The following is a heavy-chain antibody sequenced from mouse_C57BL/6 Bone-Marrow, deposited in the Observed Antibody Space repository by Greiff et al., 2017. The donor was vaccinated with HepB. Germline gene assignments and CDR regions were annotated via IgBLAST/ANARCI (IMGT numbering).Heavy chain of an antibody. V-gene: IGHV1-50*01. D-gene: IGHD3-2*02. CDR2: IDPSDSYT. J-gene: IGHJ4*01. Sequence: QVQLQHPGAELVKPGASVKLSCKASGYTFTSYWMQWVKQRPGQGLEWIGEIDPSDSYTNYNQKFKGKATLTVDTSSSTAYMQLSSLTSEDSAVYYCAPTAQATAMDYWGQGTSVTVSS. CDR1: GYTFTSYW. CDR3: APTAQATAMDY.